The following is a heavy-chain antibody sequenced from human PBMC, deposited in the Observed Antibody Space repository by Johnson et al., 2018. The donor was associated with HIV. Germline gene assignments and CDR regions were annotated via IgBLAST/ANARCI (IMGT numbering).Heavy chain of an antibody. V-gene: IGHV3-11*04. J-gene: IGHJ3*02. CDR3: AKDSTYYDSGGAFDI. Sequence: QVQLVESGGGLVKPGGSLRLSCAASGFTLSDFYMSWIRQAPGKGPEWLSYISASGSNIYYVDSVKGRFTISRDNSKNTLYLQMNSLRAEDTAVYYCAKDSTYYDSGGAFDIWGQGTMVTVSS. D-gene: IGHD3-3*01. CDR1: GFTLSDFY. CDR2: ISASGSNI.